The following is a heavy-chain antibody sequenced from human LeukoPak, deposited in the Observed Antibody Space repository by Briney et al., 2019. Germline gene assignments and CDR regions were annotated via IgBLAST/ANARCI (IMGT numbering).Heavy chain of an antibody. D-gene: IGHD3-22*01. J-gene: IGHJ2*01. CDR1: GGSISSGGYS. V-gene: IGHV4-30-2*01. CDR2: IYHSGST. CDR3: ARVGSYSSYWYFDL. Sequence: PSETLSLTCAVSGGSISSGGYSWSWIRQPPGKGLEWIGYIYHSGSTYYNPSLKSRVTISVDRSKNQFSLKLSSVTAADTAVSYCARVGSYSSYWYFDLWGRGTLVTVSS.